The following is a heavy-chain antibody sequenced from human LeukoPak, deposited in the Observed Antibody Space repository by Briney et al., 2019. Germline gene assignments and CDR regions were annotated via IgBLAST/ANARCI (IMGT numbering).Heavy chain of an antibody. CDR3: ARHVYYSDSSSFYYYFYYYMDV. J-gene: IGHJ6*03. Sequence: SETLSLTCIVSGGSISISSYYWGWIRQPPGKGLDWIGSIYYSGSTYHNPSLKSRVTISVDTSKNQFSLKLRSVTAADTAMYYCARHVYYSDSSSFYYYFYYYMDVWGKGTTVTVSS. CDR1: GGSISISSYY. V-gene: IGHV4-39*01. D-gene: IGHD3-22*01. CDR2: IYYSGST.